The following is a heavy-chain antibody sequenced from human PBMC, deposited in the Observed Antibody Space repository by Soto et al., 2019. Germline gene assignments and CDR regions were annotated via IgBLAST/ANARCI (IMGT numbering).Heavy chain of an antibody. CDR3: AKDRNYYDSSGYDY. V-gene: IGHV3-48*01. CDR1: GFIFSSES. CDR2: ISSSSSTI. Sequence: GGSLRLSCAASGFIFSSESMNWVRQAPGKGLEWVSYISSSSSTIYYADSVKGRFSVSRDNSKNTLYLQMNSLRAEDTAVYYCAKDRNYYDSSGYDYWGQGTLVTVSS. J-gene: IGHJ4*02. D-gene: IGHD3-22*01.